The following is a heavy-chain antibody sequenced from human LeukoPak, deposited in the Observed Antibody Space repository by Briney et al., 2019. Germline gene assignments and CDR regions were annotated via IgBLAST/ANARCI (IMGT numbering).Heavy chain of an antibody. CDR1: GGSISSSSYS. V-gene: IGHV4-39*01. CDR2: IYYSGST. J-gene: IGHJ4*02. CDR3: ARHLTGGFDY. Sequence: SETLSLTCTVSGGSISSSSYSWGWIRQPPGKGLEWIGSIYYSGSTYYNPSLKSRVTISVDTSKNQFSLKLSSVTAADTAVYYCARHLTGGFDYWGQGTLVTVSS. D-gene: IGHD1-20*01.